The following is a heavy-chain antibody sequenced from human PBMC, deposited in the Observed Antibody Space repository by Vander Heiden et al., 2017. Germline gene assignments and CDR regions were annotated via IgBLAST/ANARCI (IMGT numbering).Heavy chain of an antibody. Sequence: EVQLVQSGGGSVQPGGSLRLSCAASGFTFSSYWMHWVRQAPGKGLVWVARINTDGRSTTYADSVEGRFTISRDKAKNTLYMQMNTLRAEDTAVYYCARDGGGLGVWGQGTTVTVSS. V-gene: IGHV3-74*01. J-gene: IGHJ6*02. CDR1: GFTFSSYW. D-gene: IGHD2-15*01. CDR3: ARDGGGLGV. CDR2: INTDGRST.